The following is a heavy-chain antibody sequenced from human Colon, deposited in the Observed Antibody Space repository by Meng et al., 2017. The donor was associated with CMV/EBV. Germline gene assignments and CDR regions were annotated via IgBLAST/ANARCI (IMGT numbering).Heavy chain of an antibody. D-gene: IGHD2-15*01. CDR3: ARHADGGWYAMDV. V-gene: IGHV3-7*02. CDR1: AFTFSHYW. Sequence: GESLKISCTASAFTFSHYWMTWVRQPPGKGLEWVANIRSDGTETNHVDSLKGRFTISRDNGKNALYLQMNSLRVEDTAVYYCARHADGGWYAMDVWGHGTTVIVSS. J-gene: IGHJ6*02. CDR2: IRSDGTET.